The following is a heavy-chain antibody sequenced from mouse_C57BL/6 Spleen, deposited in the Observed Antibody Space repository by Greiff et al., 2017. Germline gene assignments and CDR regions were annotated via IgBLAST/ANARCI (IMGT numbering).Heavy chain of an antibody. CDR1: GYTFTDYN. Sequence: VQLQQSGPELVKPGASVKMSCKASGYTFTDYNMHWVKQSHGKSLEWIGYINPNNGDTSYNQKFKGKATLTVNKSSSTAYMGLRSLTSEDSAVYYCARGYYGSPAWFAYWGQGTLVTVSA. J-gene: IGHJ3*01. V-gene: IGHV1-22*01. CDR3: ARGYYGSPAWFAY. D-gene: IGHD1-1*01. CDR2: INPNNGDT.